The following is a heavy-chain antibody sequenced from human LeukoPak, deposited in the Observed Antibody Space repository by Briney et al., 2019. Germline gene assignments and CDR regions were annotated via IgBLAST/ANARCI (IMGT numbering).Heavy chain of an antibody. D-gene: IGHD2-21*02. Sequence: ASVKISCKTSGYTFTSCLKHWIRQAPGQGFEWVAKIHPGDGDRDYAQRFQGRVTMASDSSTTTVYMELTGLTSEDTAVYYCARDLFGAWTWDYWGQGTLITVSS. CDR2: IHPGDGDR. V-gene: IGHV1-46*01. CDR1: GYTFTSCL. J-gene: IGHJ4*02. CDR3: ARDLFGAWTWDY.